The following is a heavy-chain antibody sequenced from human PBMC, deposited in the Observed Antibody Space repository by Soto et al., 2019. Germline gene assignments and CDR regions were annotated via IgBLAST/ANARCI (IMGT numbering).Heavy chain of an antibody. CDR1: GFTFSSYA. J-gene: IGHJ6*03. Sequence: GGSLRLSCAASGFTFSSYAMSWVRQAPGKGLEWVSAISGSGGSTYYADSVKGRFTISRDNSKNTLYLQMNSLRAEDTVVYYCAKVGRSSGSQATSRKNYYYYMDVWGKGTTVTVSS. CDR2: ISGSGGST. V-gene: IGHV3-23*01. D-gene: IGHD6-19*01. CDR3: AKVGRSSGSQATSRKNYYYYMDV.